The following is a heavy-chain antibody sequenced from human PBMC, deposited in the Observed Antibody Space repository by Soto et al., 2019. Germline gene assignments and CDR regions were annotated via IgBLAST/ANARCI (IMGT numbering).Heavy chain of an antibody. CDR3: ARVRYSSSCGVCRPIDY. J-gene: IGHJ4*02. V-gene: IGHV3-15*07. Sequence: GGSLRLSCAASGFTFSNAWMNWVRQAPGKGLEWVGRIKSKTDGGTTDYAAPVKGRFTISRDDSKNTLYLQMNSLKTEDTAVYYCARVRYSSSCGVCRPIDYWGQGTLVTDSS. CDR2: IKSKTDGGTT. D-gene: IGHD6-13*01. CDR1: GFTFSNAW.